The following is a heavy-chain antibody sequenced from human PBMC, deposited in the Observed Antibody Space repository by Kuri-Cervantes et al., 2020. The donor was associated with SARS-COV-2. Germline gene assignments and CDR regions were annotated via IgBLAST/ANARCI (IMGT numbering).Heavy chain of an antibody. CDR1: GGSISSYY. Sequence: SETLSLTCTVSGGSISSYYWSWIRQPPGKGLEWIGYIYYSGSTYYNPSLKSRVTISVDTSKNQFSLKLSSVTAADTAVYYCASSPNYYDSSGYVGWFDPWGQGTLVTVSS. J-gene: IGHJ5*02. V-gene: IGHV4-59*08. CDR2: IYYSGST. CDR3: ASSPNYYDSSGYVGWFDP. D-gene: IGHD3-22*01.